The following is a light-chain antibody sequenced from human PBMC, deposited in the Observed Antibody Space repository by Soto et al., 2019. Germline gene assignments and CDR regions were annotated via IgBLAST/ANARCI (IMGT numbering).Light chain of an antibody. Sequence: QSALTQPPSVSGSPGQSVTISCTGTSRDVGSYNRVSWFQQPPGTAPKLMIYEVSNRPSGVPDRFSGSKSGNTASLTISGLQAEDEADYYCYSYTRSSTYVFGTGTKLTVL. CDR1: SRDVGSYNR. CDR3: YSYTRSSTYV. J-gene: IGLJ1*01. V-gene: IGLV2-18*02. CDR2: EVS.